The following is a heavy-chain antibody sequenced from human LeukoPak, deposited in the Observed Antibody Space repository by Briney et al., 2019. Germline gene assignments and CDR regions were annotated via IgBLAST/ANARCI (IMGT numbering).Heavy chain of an antibody. CDR2: FIPIFGTA. J-gene: IGHJ5*02. Sequence: ASVKVSCKAFGGTLSSYAFSWLRQAPGQGLNWMGGFIPIFGTANFAQKFQGRVTITTDESTSTAYMELSSLRSEDTAVYYCARGPLRYCSSTSCYAGLGWFDPWGQGTLVTVSS. V-gene: IGHV1-69*05. CDR1: GGTLSSYA. D-gene: IGHD2-2*01. CDR3: ARGPLRYCSSTSCYAGLGWFDP.